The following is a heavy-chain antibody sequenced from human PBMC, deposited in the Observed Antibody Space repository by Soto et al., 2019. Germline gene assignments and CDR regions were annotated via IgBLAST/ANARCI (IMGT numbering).Heavy chain of an antibody. CDR2: ISGSDSST. CDR1: GFTFSTYA. CDR3: AKFGMATTKRSPPYYYDY. V-gene: IGHV3-23*01. J-gene: IGHJ4*02. Sequence: GSLRLSCAASGFTFSTYAMSWVRQAPGKGLEWVSTISGSDSSTYYADSVKGRFTFSRDNSKSTLYLQMNSLRAEDTAVYYCAKFGMATTKRSPPYYYDYWGQGTLVTVSS. D-gene: IGHD1-1*01.